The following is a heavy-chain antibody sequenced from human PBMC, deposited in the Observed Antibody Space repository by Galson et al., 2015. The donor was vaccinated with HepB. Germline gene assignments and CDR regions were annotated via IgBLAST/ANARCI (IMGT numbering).Heavy chain of an antibody. CDR1: GFTFSSYG. D-gene: IGHD3-3*01. Sequence: SLRLSCAASGFTFSSYGMHWVRQAPGKGLEWVAVISYDGSNKYYAGSVKGRFTISRDNSKNTLYLQMNSLRAEDTAVYYCAKDPTYYDFWSGSGYYGMDVWGQGTTVTVSS. V-gene: IGHV3-30*18. CDR2: ISYDGSNK. J-gene: IGHJ6*02. CDR3: AKDPTYYDFWSGSGYYGMDV.